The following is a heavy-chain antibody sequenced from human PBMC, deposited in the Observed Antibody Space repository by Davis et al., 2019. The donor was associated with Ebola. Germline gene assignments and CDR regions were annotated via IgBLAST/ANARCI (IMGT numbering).Heavy chain of an antibody. D-gene: IGHD3-3*01. CDR3: ARDTENTIFGVVMEGPFDY. J-gene: IGHJ4*02. CDR2: ISYDGSNK. V-gene: IGHV3-30-3*01. Sequence: GRSRRPAWPPAGFTFSSYARGWVRQAPGKGLEWVAVISYDGSNKYYADSGKGRFTMSRDNSKNTLYLQMNSLRAEDTAVYYCARDTENTIFGVVMEGPFDYWGQGTLVTVSS. CDR1: GFTFSSYA.